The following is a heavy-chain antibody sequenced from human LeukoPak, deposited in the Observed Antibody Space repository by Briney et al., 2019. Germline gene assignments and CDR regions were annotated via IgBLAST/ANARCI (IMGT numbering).Heavy chain of an antibody. CDR3: ARGTNCSGGSCYNDY. CDR1: GGSFSGYY. Sequence: SETLSLTCAVYGGSFSGYYWSWIRQPPGKGLEWIGETNHSGSTNYNPSLKSRVTISVDTSKNQFSLKLSSVTAADTAVYYCARGTNCSGGSCYNDYWGQGTLVTVSS. D-gene: IGHD2-15*01. J-gene: IGHJ4*02. CDR2: TNHSGST. V-gene: IGHV4-34*01.